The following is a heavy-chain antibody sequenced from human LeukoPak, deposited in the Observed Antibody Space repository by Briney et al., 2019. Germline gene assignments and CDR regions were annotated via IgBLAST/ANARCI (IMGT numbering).Heavy chain of an antibody. CDR1: GLTFSSYG. D-gene: IGHD3-10*01. V-gene: IGHV3-7*01. J-gene: IGHJ4*02. Sequence: SGGSLRLSCAASGLTFSSYGMSWVRQAPGKGLEWVANIKQDGSEKYYVDSVKGRFTISRDNAKNSLYLQMNSLRAEDTAVYYCARAVVRGVINYWGQGTLVTVSS. CDR2: IKQDGSEK. CDR3: ARAVVRGVINY.